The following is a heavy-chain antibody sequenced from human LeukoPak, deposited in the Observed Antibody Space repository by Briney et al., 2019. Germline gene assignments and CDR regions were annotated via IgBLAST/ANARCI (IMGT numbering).Heavy chain of an antibody. J-gene: IGHJ4*02. D-gene: IGHD4-17*01. CDR3: AKDGSGDRGKLDY. Sequence: GGSLRLSCAASGFTFDDYAMHWVRQAPGKGLEWVSGISWNSGSIGYADSVKGRFTISRDNAKNSLYLQMNSLRAEDTALYYGAKDGSGDRGKLDYGGQGPLVTVPS. V-gene: IGHV3-9*01. CDR1: GFTFDDYA. CDR2: ISWNSGSI.